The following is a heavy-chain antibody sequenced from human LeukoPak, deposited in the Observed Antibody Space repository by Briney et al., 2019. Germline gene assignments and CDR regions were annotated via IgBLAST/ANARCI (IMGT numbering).Heavy chain of an antibody. D-gene: IGHD7-27*01. V-gene: IGHV3-74*03. J-gene: IGHJ4*02. Sequence: GGSLRLSCAASGFTFSSYWMHWVRQVPGKGLVWVSCIHSDGRTTTYADSVKGRFTISRDNAKNTVYLQMNSLRAEDTAVYYCTGLLDFWGQGTLVTVSS. CDR1: GFTFSSYW. CDR2: IHSDGRTT. CDR3: TGLLDF.